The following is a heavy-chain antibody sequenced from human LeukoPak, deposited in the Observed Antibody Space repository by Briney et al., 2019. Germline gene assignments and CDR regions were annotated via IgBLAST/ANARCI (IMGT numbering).Heavy chain of an antibody. CDR2: IKQDGSEK. V-gene: IGHV3-7*01. CDR1: GFTLSNYW. D-gene: IGHD2-2*01. CDR3: ASYYCTTTTCYYFEY. Sequence: GRSLRLSCAASGFTLSNYWMSWVRQAPGKGLEWVANIKQDGSEKYYVDSVKGRFTISRDNAKNSLYLQMNSLRADDTAVYYCASYYCTTTTCYYFEYWGQGTLVTVSS. J-gene: IGHJ4*02.